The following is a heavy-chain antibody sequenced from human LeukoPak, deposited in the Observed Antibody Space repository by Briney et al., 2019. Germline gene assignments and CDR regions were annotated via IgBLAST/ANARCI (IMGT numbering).Heavy chain of an antibody. CDR3: AKLHPDFSSGYSRNYYYYGMDV. CDR1: GFTFSSYG. D-gene: IGHD3-3*01. V-gene: IGHV3-30*18. Sequence: PGGSLRLSCAASGFTFSSYGMHWVRQAPGKGLEWVAVISYDGSNKYYADSVKGRFTISRDNSKNTLYLQMNSLRAEDTAVYYCAKLHPDFSSGYSRNYYYYGMDVWGQGTTVTVSS. CDR2: ISYDGSNK. J-gene: IGHJ6*02.